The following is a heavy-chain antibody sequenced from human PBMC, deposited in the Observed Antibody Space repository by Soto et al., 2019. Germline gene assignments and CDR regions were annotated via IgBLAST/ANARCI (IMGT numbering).Heavy chain of an antibody. J-gene: IGHJ4*02. CDR3: ARDLDDSSGYYPRGFDY. D-gene: IGHD3-22*01. V-gene: IGHV1-46*01. CDR1: GYTFTSYY. Sequence: GASVKVSCKASGYTFTSYYMHWVRQAPGQGLEWMGIINPSGGSTSYAQKFQGRVTMTRDTSTSTVYMELSSLRPEDTAVYYCARDLDDSSGYYPRGFDYWGQGTLVTVSS. CDR2: INPSGGST.